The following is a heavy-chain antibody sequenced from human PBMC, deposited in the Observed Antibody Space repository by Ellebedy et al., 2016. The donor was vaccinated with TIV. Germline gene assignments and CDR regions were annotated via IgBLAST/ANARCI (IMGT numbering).Heavy chain of an antibody. CDR2: INPNSGGT. D-gene: IGHD5-24*01. CDR3: AREVGEDGYNYRIYYFDY. Sequence: AASVKVSCKASGYTFTGYYMHWVRQAPGQGLEWMGWINPNSGGTNYAQKFQGWVTMTRDTSISTAYMELSRLRSDDTAVYYCAREVGEDGYNYRIYYFDYWGQGTLVTVSS. J-gene: IGHJ4*02. V-gene: IGHV1-2*04. CDR1: GYTFTGYY.